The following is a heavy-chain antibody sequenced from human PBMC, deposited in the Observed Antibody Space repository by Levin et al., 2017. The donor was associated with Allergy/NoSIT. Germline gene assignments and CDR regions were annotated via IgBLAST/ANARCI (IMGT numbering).Heavy chain of an antibody. Sequence: SETLSLTCSVSGDSISPYYWTWIRQPPGKGLEWIGYIYGTGTTTYNPSLKSRLTISVDDSKNQLSLRMTSVTAADTAVYYCARPSGGNADAFDLWGQGTLVTVSS. CDR1: GDSISPYY. J-gene: IGHJ3*01. CDR2: IYGTGTT. V-gene: IGHV4-4*09. CDR3: ARPSGGNADAFDL. D-gene: IGHD6-19*01.